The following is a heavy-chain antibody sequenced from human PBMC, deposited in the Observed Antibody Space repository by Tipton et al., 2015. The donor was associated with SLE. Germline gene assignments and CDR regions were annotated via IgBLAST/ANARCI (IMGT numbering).Heavy chain of an antibody. Sequence: VQLVQSGAEVKKPGESLRISCKGSGYSFTSYWISWVRQMPGKGLEWMGMIDPSDSYTNYSPSFQGHVTISADKSVSTAYVQRSSLKASDTAMYYCASASSGPSGAFDIWGQGTMVTVSS. D-gene: IGHD3-22*01. CDR1: GYSFTSYW. V-gene: IGHV5-10-1*01. CDR3: ASASSGPSGAFDI. CDR2: IDPSDSYT. J-gene: IGHJ3*02.